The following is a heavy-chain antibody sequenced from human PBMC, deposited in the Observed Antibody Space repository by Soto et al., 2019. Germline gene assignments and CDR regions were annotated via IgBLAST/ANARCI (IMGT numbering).Heavy chain of an antibody. CDR3: ARSSGGVYGIIIEGTNWFAP. CDR2: INTNGGCV. J-gene: IGHJ5*02. Sequence: ASVKVSSRAPGDTFTSYYMHWVRQGPGHGREWMGVINTNGGCVRCAQKFQGRVTMTRDTSRNKVYMELRGLTSEDTAVYYCARSSGGVYGIIIEGTNWFAPWGQGTLVTVSS. V-gene: IGHV1-46*01. D-gene: IGHD3-16*01. CDR1: GDTFTSYY.